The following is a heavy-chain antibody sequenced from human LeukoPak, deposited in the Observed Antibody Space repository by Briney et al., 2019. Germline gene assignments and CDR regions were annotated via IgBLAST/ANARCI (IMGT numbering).Heavy chain of an antibody. CDR3: AKGHSSSWAIFDY. CDR1: GFTFSSYN. Sequence: PGGSLRLSCAASGFTFSSYNMNWVRQAPGKGLEWVSAISGSVGFSTYYADSVKGRFTISRDNSKNTVFLQMNSLRADDTAIYYCAKGHSSSWAIFDYWGQGTLVTVSS. V-gene: IGHV3-23*01. D-gene: IGHD6-13*01. J-gene: IGHJ4*02. CDR2: ISGSVGFST.